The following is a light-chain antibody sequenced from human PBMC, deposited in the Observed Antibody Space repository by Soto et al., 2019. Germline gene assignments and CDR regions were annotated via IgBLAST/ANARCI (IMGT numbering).Light chain of an antibody. CDR2: AAY. CDR3: QQSYSTPPT. CDR1: QSISSY. J-gene: IGKJ1*01. V-gene: IGKV1-39*01. Sequence: DIQMTQSPSSLSASVGDRVTITCRASQSISSYLNWYQQKPGKAPKLLTYAAYSLQSGVPSRFSGSGSGTDFTLTISSLQPEDFATYYCQQSYSTPPTFGQGTKVEIK.